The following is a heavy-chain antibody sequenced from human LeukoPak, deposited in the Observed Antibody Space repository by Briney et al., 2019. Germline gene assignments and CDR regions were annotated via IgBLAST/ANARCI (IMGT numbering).Heavy chain of an antibody. J-gene: IGHJ3*02. CDR1: GFTFSRHD. V-gene: IGHV3-30*18. D-gene: IGHD6-13*01. Sequence: GGSLRLSCVASGFTFSRHDMNWVRQAPGKRLEWVPVISYDGSNKYYADSVKGRFTISRDNSKNTLYLQMNSLRTEDTAVCYCAKGVSSSWSNDAFDIWGQGTMVTVSS. CDR3: AKGVSSSWSNDAFDI. CDR2: ISYDGSNK.